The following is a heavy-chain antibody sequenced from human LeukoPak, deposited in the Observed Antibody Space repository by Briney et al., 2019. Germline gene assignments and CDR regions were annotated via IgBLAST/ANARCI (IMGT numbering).Heavy chain of an antibody. J-gene: IGHJ4*02. V-gene: IGHV4-59*01. Sequence: SETLSLTCSVSGGSISRYHWTWIRQPPGEGLEWIGHIYDSETTNYNPSLRGRVTISLDTSKNQVSLKLSSVTAADTAMYYCARKDGDGWGQGTLVTVSS. CDR3: ARKDGDG. CDR2: IYDSETT. D-gene: IGHD5-24*01. CDR1: GGSISRYH.